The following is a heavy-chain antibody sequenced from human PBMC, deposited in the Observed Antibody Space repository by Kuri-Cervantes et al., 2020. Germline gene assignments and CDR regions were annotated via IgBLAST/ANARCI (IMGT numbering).Heavy chain of an antibody. Sequence: SDTLSLTCSVSGGSVSSGSYYWSWIRQPPGKGLEWIGYIYYSGSTNYNPSLKSRVTISLDTSKNQFSLELTSVTAADTAVYYCARRGSSGDYFDFWGQGTLVTVSS. CDR2: IYYSGST. CDR1: GGSVSSGSYY. V-gene: IGHV4-61*01. D-gene: IGHD3-10*01. J-gene: IGHJ4*02. CDR3: ARRGSSGDYFDF.